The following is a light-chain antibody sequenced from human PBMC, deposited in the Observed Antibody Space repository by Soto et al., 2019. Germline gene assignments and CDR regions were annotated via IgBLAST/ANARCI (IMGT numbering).Light chain of an antibody. Sequence: QSVLTQPPSASGSPGQSVTICCTGTSSDVGGYDYVSWYQQHPGKAPKLMIYEVTIRPSGVSDRFSGSKSGNTASLTVSGLQAEDEADYYCSSYTGGNPSYVFGTGTKVTVL. V-gene: IGLV2-8*01. CDR1: SSDVGGYDY. CDR2: EVT. J-gene: IGLJ1*01. CDR3: SSYTGGNPSYV.